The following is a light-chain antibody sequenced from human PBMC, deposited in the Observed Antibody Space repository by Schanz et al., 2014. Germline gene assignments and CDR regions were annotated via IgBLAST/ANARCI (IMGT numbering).Light chain of an antibody. CDR1: QSVSSSY. Sequence: IVLTQSPGTLSLSPGEGATLSCRASQSVSSSYLAWYQQKPGQAPRLLIYGASSRATGIPARFSGSGSGTDFTLTINTLEPEDFAVFYCQLFRGSSYTFGHGTTLEIK. J-gene: IGKJ2*01. V-gene: IGKV3-20*01. CDR3: QLFRGSSYT. CDR2: GAS.